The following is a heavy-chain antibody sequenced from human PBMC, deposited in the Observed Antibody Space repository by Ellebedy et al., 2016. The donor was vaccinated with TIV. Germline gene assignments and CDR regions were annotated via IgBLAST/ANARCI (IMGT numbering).Heavy chain of an antibody. CDR2: FYSGGTP. D-gene: IGHD5-18*01. J-gene: IGHJ4*02. V-gene: IGHV3-53*01. CDR1: GFTVSNNF. Sequence: GESLKISCAASGFTVSNNFMTWVRQAPGKGLEWVSLFYSGGTPMYADSVTGRFTISRDNSKNTLYLQLNSLRVDDTAVYYCARKTDTTRSGDFWGQGTLVTVS. CDR3: ARKTDTTRSGDF.